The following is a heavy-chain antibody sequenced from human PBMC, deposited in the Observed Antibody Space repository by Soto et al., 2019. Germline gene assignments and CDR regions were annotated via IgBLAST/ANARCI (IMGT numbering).Heavy chain of an antibody. CDR2: ISGSGSAT. Sequence: EVQLLESGGGLVQPGGSLRLSCESSGSTFSNYAMTWVRQAPGKGLEWVSTISGSGSATYYADSVKGRFTISRDNSKDTQYLEMNSLRAEDTAVYYCAKDPRLELRGADSWGQGTVVTVS. CDR1: GSTFSNYA. J-gene: IGHJ4*02. D-gene: IGHD1-7*01. CDR3: AKDPRLELRGADS. V-gene: IGHV3-23*01.